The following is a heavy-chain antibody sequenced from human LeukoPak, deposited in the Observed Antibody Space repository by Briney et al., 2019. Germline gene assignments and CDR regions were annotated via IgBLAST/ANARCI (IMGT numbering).Heavy chain of an antibody. D-gene: IGHD2-2*01. CDR2: IYSGGST. V-gene: IGHV3-66*01. CDR3: AKVRSGRVVVPAATSYYYYYGMDV. Sequence: GGSLRLSCAASGFTVSSNYMSWVRQAPGKGLEWVSVIYSGGSTYYADSVKGRFTISRDNSKNTLYLQMNSLRAEDTAVYYCAKVRSGRVVVPAATSYYYYYGMDVWGQGTTVTVSS. J-gene: IGHJ6*02. CDR1: GFTVSSNY.